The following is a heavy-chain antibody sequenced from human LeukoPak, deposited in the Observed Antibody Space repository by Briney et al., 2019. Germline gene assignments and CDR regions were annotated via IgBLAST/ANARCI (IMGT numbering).Heavy chain of an antibody. CDR2: ISSSSTYI. J-gene: IGHJ3*02. CDR3: ARIYCRGGSYYSGDIFDT. V-gene: IGHV3-21*06. D-gene: IGHD2-15*01. Sequence: TGGSLRLSCAASGFTFGSYSMNWVRQAPGKGLQWVSSISSSSTYIYYADSVKGRFTISRDNAKNSLYLQMNSLTAEDTAVYYCARIYCRGGSYYSGDIFDTWGQGTMVTVSS. CDR1: GFTFGSYS.